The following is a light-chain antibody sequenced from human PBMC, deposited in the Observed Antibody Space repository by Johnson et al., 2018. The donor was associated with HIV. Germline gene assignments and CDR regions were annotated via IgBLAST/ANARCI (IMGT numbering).Light chain of an antibody. CDR1: SSNIGNNY. CDR2: DNN. J-gene: IGLJ1*01. V-gene: IGLV1-51*01. Sequence: HSVLTQPPSVSAAPGQKVTISCSGSSSNIGNNYVSWYQQLPGTAPKLLIYDNNKRPSGIPDRFSGSKSGTSATLGITGLRTGDEADYYCGTWDSILSARVFGTGTKVTVL. CDR3: GTWDSILSARV.